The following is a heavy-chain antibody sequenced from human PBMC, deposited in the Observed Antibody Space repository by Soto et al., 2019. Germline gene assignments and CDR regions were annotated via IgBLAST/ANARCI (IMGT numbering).Heavy chain of an antibody. CDR3: ARRKSLDY. CDR2: IRSNTYGGTT. CDR1: GFTFGDYA. V-gene: IGHV3-49*03. J-gene: IGHJ4*02. Sequence: VESGGDLVQPGRSLRLSCTTSGFTFGDYAMSWFRQAPGKGREWIGYIRSNTYGGTTEYAASVKGRFTIPRDDSKRGAHVQMNSLESEDAAVYFCARRKSLDYWGQGTLVTGSS.